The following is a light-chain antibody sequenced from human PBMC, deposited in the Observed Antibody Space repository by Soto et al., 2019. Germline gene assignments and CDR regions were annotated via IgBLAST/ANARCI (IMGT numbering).Light chain of an antibody. V-gene: IGLV7-43*01. CDR2: STN. Sequence: QAVVTQEPSLTVSPGGTVTLTCATSTGAVTSGYYPNWFQQKPGQAPRALIYSTNNKYSWTPARFLGSLLGGKAALTLSGVQPEDEADYYCLLYYGGQLGVFGGGTKLTVL. CDR3: LLYYGGQLGV. J-gene: IGLJ2*01. CDR1: TGAVTSGYY.